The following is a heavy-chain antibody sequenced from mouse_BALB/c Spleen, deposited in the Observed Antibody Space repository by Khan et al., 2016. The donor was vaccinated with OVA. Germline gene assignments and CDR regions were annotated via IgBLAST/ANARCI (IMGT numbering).Heavy chain of an antibody. CDR1: GYTFTSYW. D-gene: IGHD1-1*01. Sequence: VQLQESGAELVKPGASVKMSCKASGYTFTSYWMHWVKQRPGQGLEWIGYINPSTGYSEYNQKFKDKATLTADKSSSTAYMQLSSLTSEDSAVYYCARCGQFYYGSRGDAMDYWGQGTSVTVSS. J-gene: IGHJ4*01. CDR2: INPSTGYS. CDR3: ARCGQFYYGSRGDAMDY. V-gene: IGHV1-7*01.